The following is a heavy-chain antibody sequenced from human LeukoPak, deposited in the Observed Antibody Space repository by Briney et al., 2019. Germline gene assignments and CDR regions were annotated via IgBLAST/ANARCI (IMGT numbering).Heavy chain of an antibody. Sequence: GGSLRLSCAASGFTFSSYEMNWVRQAPGKGLEWDSYISDSGTTIYYADSVKGRFTISRDNAKNSLYLQMNSLRAEDTAVYYCARDRSPTDYSAIIFDYWGQGTLVTVSS. J-gene: IGHJ4*02. D-gene: IGHD4-11*01. V-gene: IGHV3-48*03. CDR3: ARDRSPTDYSAIIFDY. CDR2: ISDSGTTI. CDR1: GFTFSSYE.